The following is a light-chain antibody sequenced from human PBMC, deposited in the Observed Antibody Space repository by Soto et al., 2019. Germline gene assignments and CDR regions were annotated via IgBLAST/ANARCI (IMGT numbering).Light chain of an antibody. V-gene: IGLV1-44*01. CDR1: SSNIGSNS. CDR2: SDN. Sequence: QPVLTQPPSASGTPGQRVTISCSGSSSNIGSNSVNWYHQVAGTAPKLLIHSDNRRPSGVPDRFSGSKSGTSASLAISGLQSGDEADYYCATWDDTLKGRVFGGGTKVTVL. J-gene: IGLJ3*02. CDR3: ATWDDTLKGRV.